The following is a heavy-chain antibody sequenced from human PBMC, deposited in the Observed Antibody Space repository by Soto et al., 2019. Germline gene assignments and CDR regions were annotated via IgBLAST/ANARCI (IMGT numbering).Heavy chain of an antibody. D-gene: IGHD1-26*01. V-gene: IGHV3-11*05. CDR2: ISSSSSYT. Sequence: GSXRISCAASGFTFGDYYMSWIRQAPGKGLEWVSYISSSSSYTNYADSVKGRFTISRDNAKNSLYLQMNSLRAEDTAVYYCARDQWGGQRLDPWGHGTLFTVSS. CDR3: ARDQWGGQRLDP. J-gene: IGHJ5*02. CDR1: GFTFGDYY.